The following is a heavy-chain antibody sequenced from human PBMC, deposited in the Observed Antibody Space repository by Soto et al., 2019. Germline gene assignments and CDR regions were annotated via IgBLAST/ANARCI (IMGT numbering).Heavy chain of an antibody. J-gene: IGHJ4*02. D-gene: IGHD2-15*01. CDR3: AIDIVVVVAATGGDY. CDR2: ISSSSSYI. V-gene: IGHV3-21*01. CDR1: GFTFSSYS. Sequence: GGSLRLSCAASGFTFSSYSMNWVRQAPGKGLEWVSSISSSSSYIYYADSVKGRFTISRDNAKNSLYLQMNSLRAEDTAVYYCAIDIVVVVAATGGDYWGQGTLVTVSS.